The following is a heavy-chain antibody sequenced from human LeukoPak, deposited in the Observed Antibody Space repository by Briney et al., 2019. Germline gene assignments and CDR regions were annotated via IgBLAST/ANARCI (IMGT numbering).Heavy chain of an antibody. V-gene: IGHV4-59*04. CDR3: ARHSRSGYIGYENAFDI. Sequence: PGGSLRLSCAASGFTFNSYAMSWVRQPPGKGLEWIGNIYNSANTHYNPSLKTRITMSVDTSKNQFSLKLNSVTAADTGIYYCARHSRSGYIGYENAFDIWGQGTMVTVSS. D-gene: IGHD5-12*01. CDR2: IYNSANT. J-gene: IGHJ3*02. CDR1: GFTFNSYA.